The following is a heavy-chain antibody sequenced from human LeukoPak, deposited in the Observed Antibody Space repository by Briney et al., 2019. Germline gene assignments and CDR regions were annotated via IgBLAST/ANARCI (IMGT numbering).Heavy chain of an antibody. CDR2: IYYSGST. CDR3: ARSSIAARPYY. Sequence: PSETLSLTCTVSGGSISSSSYYWGWIRQPPGKGLEWIGSIYYSGSTYYNPSLKSRVTISVDTSKNQFSLKLSSVTAADTAVYYCARSSIAARPYYWGQGTLVTVSS. V-gene: IGHV4-39*01. CDR1: GGSISSSSYY. D-gene: IGHD6-6*01. J-gene: IGHJ4*02.